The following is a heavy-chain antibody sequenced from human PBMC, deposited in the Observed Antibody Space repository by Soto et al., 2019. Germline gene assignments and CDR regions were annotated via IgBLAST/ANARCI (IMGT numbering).Heavy chain of an antibody. D-gene: IGHD1-26*01. Sequence: GRSLRLSCESSGFTISGCSMNCVRQAPEKALEWLAYITIMTGNILYADSVRGRFTISADNAENSVFLQMNSLRDEDTAVYFCVRDRDLYRDMVHADLWGQGTLVTVSS. CDR2: ITIMTGNI. J-gene: IGHJ4*01. CDR1: GFTISGCS. CDR3: VRDRDLYRDMVHADL. V-gene: IGHV3-48*02.